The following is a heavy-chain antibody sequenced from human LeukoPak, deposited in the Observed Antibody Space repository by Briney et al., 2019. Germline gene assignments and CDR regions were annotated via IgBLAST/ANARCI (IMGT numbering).Heavy chain of an antibody. CDR3: TRDEWGGCAN. D-gene: IGHD1-26*01. J-gene: IGHJ4*02. V-gene: IGHV3-15*01. Sequence: GGSLRLSCAAPGFTFSNAWMSWVRQTPGKGLEWVRRIKRKIDGETTDYAAPVKGRFTISRDDSKNILYLEMNSLKTEDTGMYYCTRDEWGGCANWGQGTLVTVSS. CDR1: GFTFSNAW. CDR2: IKRKIDGETT.